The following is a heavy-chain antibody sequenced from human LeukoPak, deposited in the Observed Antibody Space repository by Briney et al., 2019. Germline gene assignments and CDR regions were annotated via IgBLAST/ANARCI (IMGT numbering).Heavy chain of an antibody. CDR3: ATESNYYDSWS. V-gene: IGHV1-24*01. CDR1: GYTLTELS. D-gene: IGHD3-22*01. Sequence: ASVKVSCKVSGYTLTELSMHWVRQAPGKGLEWMGGFDPEDGETIYAQKFQGRVTMTADTSTDTAYMELSSLRSEDTAVYYCATESNYYDSWSWGQGTLVTVSS. J-gene: IGHJ4*02. CDR2: FDPEDGET.